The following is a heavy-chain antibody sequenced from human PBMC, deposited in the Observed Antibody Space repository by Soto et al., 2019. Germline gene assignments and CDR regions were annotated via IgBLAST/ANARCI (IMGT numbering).Heavy chain of an antibody. D-gene: IGHD6-19*01. CDR2: ISGNGGTT. CDR3: AKRFAYSSGLDGFDI. J-gene: IGHJ3*02. CDR1: GFIFSSYA. Sequence: LRLSCAASGFIFSSYAMTWVRQGPGEGLEWVSGISGNGGTTYYADSVKGRFIISRDNSKNTLFLQMNSLRAEDSAIYYCAKRFAYSSGLDGFDIWGQGTMVTVSS. V-gene: IGHV3-23*01.